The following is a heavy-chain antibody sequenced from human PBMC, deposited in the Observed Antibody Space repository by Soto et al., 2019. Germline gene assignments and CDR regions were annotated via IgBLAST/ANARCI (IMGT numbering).Heavy chain of an antibody. V-gene: IGHV3-9*01. CDR3: GKGRPDPFCGGSRCYFES. J-gene: IGHJ4*02. CDR2: ISWNGKII. CDR1: GFTFDDHA. D-gene: IGHD2-21*01. Sequence: EVQLVESGGDLVHPGRSLRLSCAASGFTFDDHAMHWVRRVPGRGLEWVSSISWNGKIIGYADSVEGRFTISRDNAKNSLYLQMNSLRPEDTATFFCGKGRPDPFCGGSRCYFESWGRGTLVTVSS.